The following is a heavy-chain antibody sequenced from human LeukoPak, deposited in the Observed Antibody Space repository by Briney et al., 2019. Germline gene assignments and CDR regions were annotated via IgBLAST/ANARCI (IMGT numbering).Heavy chain of an antibody. CDR1: GGSISSSSYY. J-gene: IGHJ6*03. D-gene: IGHD6-13*01. CDR3: ARGTAAGTGGRYYYYYYYMDV. CDR2: IYYSGST. V-gene: IGHV4-39*07. Sequence: PSETLSLTCTVSGGSISSSSYYWGWIRQPPGKGLEWIGSIYYSGSTYYNPSLKSRVTISVDTSKNQFSLKLSSVTAADAAVYYCARGTAAGTGGRYYYYYYYMDVWGKGTTVTVSS.